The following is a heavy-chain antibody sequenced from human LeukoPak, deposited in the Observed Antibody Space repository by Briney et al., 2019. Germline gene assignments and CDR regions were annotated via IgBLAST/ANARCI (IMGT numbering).Heavy chain of an antibody. D-gene: IGHD7-27*01. Sequence: GGPLRLSCAASGFTFSSHGMHWVRQAPGKGLEGLAVLWYEGSNKYYGDSVRGRFTTSRENSKNTLYVEMNSLRAEDTAVYYCVRWGPDKAMDVWDKGTTVTVSS. CDR3: VRWGPDKAMDV. CDR1: GFTFSSHG. V-gene: IGHV3-33*01. J-gene: IGHJ6*03. CDR2: LWYEGSNK.